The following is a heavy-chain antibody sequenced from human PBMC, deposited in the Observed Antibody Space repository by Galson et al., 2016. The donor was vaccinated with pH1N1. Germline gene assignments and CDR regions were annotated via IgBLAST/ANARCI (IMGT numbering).Heavy chain of an antibody. V-gene: IGHV1-2*02. D-gene: IGHD2-21*01. J-gene: IGHJ5*02. Sequence: SVKVSCKASGYTFTGHYMHWVRQAPGRGLEWMGWINPENGATKYAQKFRDRVTMTRDTSNSTAYMEVNRLTSDDTAVYYCARIIRYSSGLDPWGQGTLVTVSS. CDR2: INPENGAT. CDR3: ARIIRYSSGLDP. CDR1: GYTFTGHY.